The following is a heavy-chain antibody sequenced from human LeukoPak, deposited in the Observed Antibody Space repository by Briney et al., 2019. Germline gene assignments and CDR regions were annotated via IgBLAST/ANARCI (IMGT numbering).Heavy chain of an antibody. V-gene: IGHV3-48*01. J-gene: IGHJ4*02. CDR2: IRSTGSSI. CDR3: AKDRGYCSSTSCYRPFDY. D-gene: IGHD2-2*03. CDR1: GFTFNTYS. Sequence: PGGSLRLSCAASGFTFNTYSMHWVRQAPGKGLEWVSYIRSTGSSIYYADSVKGRFTISRDNSKNTLYLQMNSLRAEDTAVYFCAKDRGYCSSTSCYRPFDYWGQGALVTVSS.